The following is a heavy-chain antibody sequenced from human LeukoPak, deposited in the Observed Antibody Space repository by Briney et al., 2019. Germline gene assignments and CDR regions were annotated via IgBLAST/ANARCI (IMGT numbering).Heavy chain of an antibody. D-gene: IGHD3-22*01. CDR2: IYYSGST. Sequence: SETLSLTCTVSGGSISSYYWSWIRQPPGKGLEWIGYIYYSGSTNYNPSLKSRVTISVDTSKNQFSLKLSSVTAADTAVYYCARAYYDSGYDAFDIWGQGTMITVSS. CDR1: GGSISSYY. J-gene: IGHJ3*02. V-gene: IGHV4-59*01. CDR3: ARAYYDSGYDAFDI.